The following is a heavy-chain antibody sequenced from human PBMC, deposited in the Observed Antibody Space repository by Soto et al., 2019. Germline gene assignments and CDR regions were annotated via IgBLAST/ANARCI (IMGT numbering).Heavy chain of an antibody. V-gene: IGHV5-10-1*01. J-gene: IGHJ6*04. CDR2: IDPSDSYT. CDR1: GYICTTYW. CDR3: ARQNVVPTGVYYAMDA. D-gene: IGHD2-2*01. Sequence: GEPLNVYSKCLGYICTTYWSSWLRQLPGKGLEWWGRIDPSDSYTKNSPSFQGHVTISADKSISTAYLQWSSLKASDTAMYYCARQNVVPTGVYYAMDAGGKATTAT.